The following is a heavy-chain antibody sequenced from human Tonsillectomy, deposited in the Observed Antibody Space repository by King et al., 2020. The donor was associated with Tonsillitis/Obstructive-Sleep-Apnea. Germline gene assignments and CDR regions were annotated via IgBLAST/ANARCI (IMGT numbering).Heavy chain of an antibody. J-gene: IGHJ4*02. V-gene: IGHV3-15*01. Sequence: VQLVESGGDLVKPGGSLRLSCAASGFTFSNAWMSWVRQAPGKGLEWVGRIKSKADSGTTDYSAPVKDRFTISRDEFKNTLYLPMNSLKTKDTAMYYWSPLKVRGVVDYWGQGALVTVSS. CDR3: SPLKVRGVVDY. D-gene: IGHD3-10*01. CDR1: GFTFSNAW. CDR2: IKSKADSGTT.